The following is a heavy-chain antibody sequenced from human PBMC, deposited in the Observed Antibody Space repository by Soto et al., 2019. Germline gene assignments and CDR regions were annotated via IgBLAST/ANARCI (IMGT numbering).Heavy chain of an antibody. D-gene: IGHD3-3*01. J-gene: IGHJ3*02. Sequence: SETLSLTCTVSGGSVSSGSYYWTWIRHPPGKGLEWIGYIYYSGSTNYNPSLKSRVTISVDTSKNQFSLKLSSVTAADTAVYYCARDLITPYDFWSGYSPGAFDIWGQGTMVTV. CDR1: GGSVSSGSYY. CDR3: ARDLITPYDFWSGYSPGAFDI. CDR2: IYYSGST. V-gene: IGHV4-61*01.